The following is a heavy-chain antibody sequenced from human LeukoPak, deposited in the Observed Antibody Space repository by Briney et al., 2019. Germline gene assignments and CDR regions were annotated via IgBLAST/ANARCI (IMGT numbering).Heavy chain of an antibody. CDR2: IYYSGTT. CDR3: ARVPISTTARGYFEY. Sequence: NASETLSLTCTVSCGSVSSGGYYWSWIRQPPGKGLECVGYIYYSGTTTYNPSLKSRVTISVDTSKNNFSLKLSSVTAADTAVYYCARVPISTTARGYFEYWGQGTLVTVSS. V-gene: IGHV4-61*03. J-gene: IGHJ4*02. D-gene: IGHD4-17*01. CDR1: CGSVSSGGYY.